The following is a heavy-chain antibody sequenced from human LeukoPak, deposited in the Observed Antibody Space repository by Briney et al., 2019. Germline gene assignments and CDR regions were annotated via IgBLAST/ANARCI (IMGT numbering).Heavy chain of an antibody. J-gene: IGHJ4*02. D-gene: IGHD3-22*01. V-gene: IGHV3-48*03. CDR3: AKDSGPYTSGYYGH. Sequence: GGSLRLSCAASGFTFSSYEMNWVRQAPGMGLEWVSYICSRGSYIYYAESVKGRFTISRDNSKNTLFLQMNSLRAEDTAVYYCAKDSGPYTSGYYGHWGQGTLVTVSS. CDR1: GFTFSSYE. CDR2: ICSRGSYI.